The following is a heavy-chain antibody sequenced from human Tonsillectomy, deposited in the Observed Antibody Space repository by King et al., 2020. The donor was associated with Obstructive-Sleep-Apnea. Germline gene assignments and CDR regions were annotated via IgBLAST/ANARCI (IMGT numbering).Heavy chain of an antibody. CDR1: GFTFYDYA. J-gene: IGHJ3*01. CDR2: ITWDSVRV. V-gene: IGHV3-9*01. D-gene: IGHD3-10*01. CDR3: GKDFSDAGLG. Sequence: VQLVESGGGLVQPGRSLRLSCVVSGFTFYDYAMHWVRQVPGKGLEGVSSITWDSVRVDHADSVRCRFTISRENAKKSLYLQMNSLRPEDTALYFCGKDFSDAGLGWGQGTMVTVSS.